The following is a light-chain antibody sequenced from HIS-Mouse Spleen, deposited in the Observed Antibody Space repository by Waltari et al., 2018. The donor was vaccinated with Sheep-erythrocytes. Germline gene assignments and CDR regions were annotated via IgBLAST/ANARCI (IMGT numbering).Light chain of an antibody. CDR1: QGISSY. Sequence: DIQLTQSPSFLSASVGDRVTITSRASQGISSYLAWYQQKPGKAPKLLIYAASTFQSGVPSRFSGSGSGTEFTLTISSLQPEDFATYYCQQLNSYPHTFGQGTKLEIK. CDR2: AAS. J-gene: IGKJ2*01. V-gene: IGKV1-9*01. CDR3: QQLNSYPHT.